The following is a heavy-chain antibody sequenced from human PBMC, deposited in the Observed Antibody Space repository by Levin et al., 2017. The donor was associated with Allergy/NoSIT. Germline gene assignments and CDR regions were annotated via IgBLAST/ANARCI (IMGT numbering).Heavy chain of an antibody. Sequence: PSETLSLTCTVSGGSISSYYWSWIRQPPGKGLEWIGYIYYSGSTNYNPSLKSRVTISVDTSKNQFSLKLSSVTAADTAVYYCARDLWYGSGNGWFDPWGQGTLVTVSS. V-gene: IGHV4-59*01. CDR1: GGSISSYY. CDR2: IYYSGST. D-gene: IGHD3-10*01. CDR3: ARDLWYGSGNGWFDP. J-gene: IGHJ5*02.